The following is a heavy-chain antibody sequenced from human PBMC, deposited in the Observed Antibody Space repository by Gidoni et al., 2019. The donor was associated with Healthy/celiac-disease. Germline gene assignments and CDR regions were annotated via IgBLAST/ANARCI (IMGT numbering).Heavy chain of an antibody. D-gene: IGHD3-22*01. CDR3: ARTIDYYDSSGYPPDAFDI. Sequence: EVQLVQSGAEVNKPGASLKISCKGSGYSFTSYWIGWVRQMPGKGLEWMGIIYPGDSDTRYSPSFQGQVTISADKSISTAYLQWSSLKASDTVMYYCARTIDYYDSSGYPPDAFDIWGQGTMVTVSS. CDR1: GYSFTSYW. CDR2: IYPGDSDT. V-gene: IGHV5-51*03. J-gene: IGHJ3*02.